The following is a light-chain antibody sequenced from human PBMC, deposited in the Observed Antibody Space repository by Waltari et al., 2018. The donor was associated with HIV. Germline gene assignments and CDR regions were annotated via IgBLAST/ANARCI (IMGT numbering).Light chain of an antibody. V-gene: IGKV2-28*01. J-gene: IGKJ4*01. CDR2: LGS. Sequence: EIVMTQSPLSLPVTPGEPASISCRSSQSLLNSNGYTYLDWYLQRPGQSPQLLIYLGSNRASGVPDRFSGSGSGTDFKLKISRVEAEDVGIYYCMQALQTLLTFGGGTKVEIK. CDR3: MQALQTLLT. CDR1: QSLLNSNGYTY.